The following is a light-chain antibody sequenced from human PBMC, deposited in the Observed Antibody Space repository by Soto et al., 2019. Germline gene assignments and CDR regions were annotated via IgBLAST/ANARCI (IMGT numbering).Light chain of an antibody. Sequence: VLKQSAATLSLYPGERAILSCRASQSVAGSLAWYQQKPGQAPRLLIYDISTRAAAIPARFSGSGSGTDFTLTVSSLEPEDFALYYCQQRSNRITFGQGRRLAIK. J-gene: IGKJ5*01. CDR2: DIS. CDR1: QSVAGS. CDR3: QQRSNRIT. V-gene: IGKV3-11*01.